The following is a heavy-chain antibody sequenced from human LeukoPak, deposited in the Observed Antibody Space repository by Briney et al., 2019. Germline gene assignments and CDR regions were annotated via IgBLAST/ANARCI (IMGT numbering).Heavy chain of an antibody. CDR1: GFTFSSYS. V-gene: IGHV3-21*01. CDR2: ISSSSSYI. J-gene: IGHJ2*01. CDR3: ARDLGWYFDL. Sequence: GGSLRLSCAASGFTFSSYSMNWVRQAPGKGLEWVSSISSSSSYICYADSVKGRFTISRDNAKNSLYLQMNSLRAEDTAVYYCARDLGWYFDLWGRGTLVTVSS.